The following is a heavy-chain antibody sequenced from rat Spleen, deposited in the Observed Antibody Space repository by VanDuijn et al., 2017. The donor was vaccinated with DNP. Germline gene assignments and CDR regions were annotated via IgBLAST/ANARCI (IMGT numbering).Heavy chain of an antibody. Sequence: EVQLVESGGGLVQPGRSLKLSCAASEFTFSDYNMAWIRQAPKKGLEWVTTISTGGGTTYYRDSVKGRFTISRDDAKSTLYLQMNSLRSEDMATYYCARPDYYAGSYPHYWGQGVMVTVSS. D-gene: IGHD1-12*02. CDR1: EFTFSDYN. J-gene: IGHJ2*01. V-gene: IGHV5-25*01. CDR2: ISTGGGTT. CDR3: ARPDYYAGSYPHY.